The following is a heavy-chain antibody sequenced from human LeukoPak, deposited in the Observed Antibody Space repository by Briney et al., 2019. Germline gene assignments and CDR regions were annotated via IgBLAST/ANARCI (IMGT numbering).Heavy chain of an antibody. J-gene: IGHJ4*02. CDR3: ARHPGAGGAF. CDR1: GYSFTNYW. D-gene: IGHD1-26*01. CDR2: VYPGDSET. V-gene: IGHV5-51*01. Sequence: GESLKISCKGSGYSFTNYWIGWVRQMPGKGLEWMGIVYPGDSETKYSPSFQGQVTISADKSINTAYLQWNNVKASDTAIYYCARHPGAGGAFWGPGTLVTVSS.